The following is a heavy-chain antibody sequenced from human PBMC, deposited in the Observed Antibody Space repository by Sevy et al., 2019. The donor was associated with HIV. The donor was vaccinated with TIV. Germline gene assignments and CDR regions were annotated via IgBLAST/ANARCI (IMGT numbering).Heavy chain of an antibody. CDR2: ISSSSSTI. Sequence: GGSLRLSCAASGFTFSTYSMNWVRQAPGKGLEWVSYISSSSSTIYYADSVRGRFTISRDNAKNSLYLQMNSLRADYTAVYYCARVPSTGRYGLDVWGQGTTVTVSS. V-gene: IGHV3-48*01. D-gene: IGHD3-10*01. CDR1: GFTFSTYS. CDR3: ARVPSTGRYGLDV. J-gene: IGHJ6*02.